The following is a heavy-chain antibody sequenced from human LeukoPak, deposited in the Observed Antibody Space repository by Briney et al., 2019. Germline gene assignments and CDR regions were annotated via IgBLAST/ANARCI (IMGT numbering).Heavy chain of an antibody. CDR1: GGSFSGYY. CDR2: IHHSGNI. CDR3: ARDRGGLDAFDI. J-gene: IGHJ3*02. Sequence: SETLSLTCAVYGGSFSGYYWSWIRQPPGKGLEWIGNIHHSGNIYYNVSLKSRVTISVHTSNNQFSLNLNSVTAADTAVYYCARDRGGLDAFDIWGQGTMVTVSS. V-gene: IGHV4-34*01. D-gene: IGHD3-10*01.